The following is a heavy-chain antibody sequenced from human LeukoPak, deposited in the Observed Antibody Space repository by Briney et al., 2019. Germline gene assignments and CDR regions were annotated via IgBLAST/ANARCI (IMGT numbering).Heavy chain of an antibody. V-gene: IGHV4-39*07. D-gene: IGHD2-15*01. Sequence: PSETLSLTCTVSGGSISSSSYYWGWIRQPPGKGLEWIGSIYYSGSTYYNPSLKSRVTISVDTSKNQFSLKLSSVTAADTAVYYCARDHRSVVVVAATQYYYYYMDVWGKGTTVTVSS. J-gene: IGHJ6*03. CDR1: GGSISSSSYY. CDR2: IYYSGST. CDR3: ARDHRSVVVVAATQYYYYYMDV.